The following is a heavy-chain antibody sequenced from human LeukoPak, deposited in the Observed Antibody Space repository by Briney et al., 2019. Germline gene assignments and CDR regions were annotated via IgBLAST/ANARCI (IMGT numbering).Heavy chain of an antibody. J-gene: IGHJ5*02. CDR1: GGPFSGYY. Sequence: PSETLSLTCAVYGGPFSGYYWSWIRQPPGKGLEWIGEINHSGSTNYNPSLKSRVTISVDTSKNQFSPKLSSVTAADTAVYYCARHRVRIVVVPAANNWFDPWGQGTLVTVSS. V-gene: IGHV4-34*01. D-gene: IGHD2-2*01. CDR3: ARHRVRIVVVPAANNWFDP. CDR2: INHSGST.